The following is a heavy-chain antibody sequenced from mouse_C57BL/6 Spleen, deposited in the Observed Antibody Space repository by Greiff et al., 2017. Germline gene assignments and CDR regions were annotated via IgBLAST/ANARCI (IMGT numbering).Heavy chain of an antibody. CDR1: GFTFSDYG. CDR3: ARGATTVVTPFDY. J-gene: IGHJ2*01. D-gene: IGHD1-1*01. CDR2: ISSGSSTI. Sequence: EVKLMESGGGLVKPGGSLKLSCAASGFTFSDYGMHWVRQAPEKGLEWVAYISSGSSTIYYADTVKGRFTISRDNAKNTLFLQMTSLRSEDTAMYYCARGATTVVTPFDYWGQGTTLTVSS. V-gene: IGHV5-17*01.